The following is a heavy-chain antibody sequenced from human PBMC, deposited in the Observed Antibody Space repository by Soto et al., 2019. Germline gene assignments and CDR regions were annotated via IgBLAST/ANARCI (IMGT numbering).Heavy chain of an antibody. CDR2: IIPIFGTA. Sequence: QVQLVQSGAEVKKPGSSVKVSCKASGGTFSSYAIDWVRQAPGQGLEWMGGIIPIFGTADYAQKFQGRVPITAWASPSTAYMELSSLRSSDTAVYCCARGQAGGGWGYYFDYWGQGTLVTVSS. J-gene: IGHJ4*02. CDR3: ARGQAGGGWGYYFDY. D-gene: IGHD3-16*01. V-gene: IGHV1-69*12. CDR1: GGTFSSYA.